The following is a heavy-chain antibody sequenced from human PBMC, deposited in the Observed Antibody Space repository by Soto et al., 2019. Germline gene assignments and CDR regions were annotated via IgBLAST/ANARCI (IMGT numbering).Heavy chain of an antibody. CDR1: GFTFSSYS. CDR3: TTVSGDIHYYYYYGMDV. V-gene: IGHV3-15*01. Sequence: PGGSLRLSCAASGFTFSSYSMNWVRQAPGKGLEWVGRIKSKTDGGTTDYAAPVKGRFTISRDDSKNTLYLQMNSLKTEDTAVYFCTTVSGDIHYYYYYGMDVWGQGTKVTVSS. D-gene: IGHD4-17*01. J-gene: IGHJ6*02. CDR2: IKSKTDGGTT.